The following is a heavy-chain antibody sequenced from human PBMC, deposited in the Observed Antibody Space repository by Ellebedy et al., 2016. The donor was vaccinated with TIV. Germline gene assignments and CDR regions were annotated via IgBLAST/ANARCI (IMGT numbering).Heavy chain of an antibody. J-gene: IGHJ4*02. V-gene: IGHV3-23*01. D-gene: IGHD5-18*01. CDR3: AGHGDRAMTH. Sequence: GESLKISCAASGFTFNSHAMSWVRQAPGKGLEWVSGISVSGVDTYYADSVKGRFTISRDKSKNTMYLQMNSLRAEDTAVYYCAGHGDRAMTHWGQGTLVTVSS. CDR1: GFTFNSHA. CDR2: ISVSGVDT.